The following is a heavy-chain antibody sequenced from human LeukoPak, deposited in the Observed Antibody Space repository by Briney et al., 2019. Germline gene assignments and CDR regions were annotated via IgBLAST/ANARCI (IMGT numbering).Heavy chain of an antibody. J-gene: IGHJ5*02. Sequence: PSETLSLTCTVSGGSISLHFWTWIRQPAGKGLEWIGRIYSSGRTNYNPSLKSRVTMSIDTSKNQFSLKLSSVTAADTAVYYCARGSAITMVRGVIRRWFDPWGQGTLVTVSS. CDR3: ARGSAITMVRGVIRRWFDP. CDR2: IYSSGRT. D-gene: IGHD3-10*01. CDR1: GGSISLHF. V-gene: IGHV4-4*07.